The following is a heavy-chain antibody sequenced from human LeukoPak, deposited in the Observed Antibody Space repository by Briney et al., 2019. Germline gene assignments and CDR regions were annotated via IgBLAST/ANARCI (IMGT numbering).Heavy chain of an antibody. V-gene: IGHV3-23*01. J-gene: IGHJ4*02. D-gene: IGHD1-26*01. CDR3: AKVKWERAKLFDY. Sequence: HPGGSLRLSCAASGFTFSTYAMSWVRQAPGKGLEWVSTISGSGGSTYYADSVKGRFTISRDNSKNTLYMQMNSLRAEDTAVYYCAKVKWERAKLFDYWGQGTLVTVSS. CDR2: ISGSGGST. CDR1: GFTFSTYA.